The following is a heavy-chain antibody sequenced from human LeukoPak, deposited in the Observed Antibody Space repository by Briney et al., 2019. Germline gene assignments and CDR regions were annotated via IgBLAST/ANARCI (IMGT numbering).Heavy chain of an antibody. CDR1: GFTFDDYA. D-gene: IGHD3-9*01. Sequence: PGGSLRLSCAASGFTFDDYAMHWVRQAPGKGLEWVSLISWDGGSTYYADSVKGRFTISRDNSKNSLYLHMNSLRAEDTALYYCAKEPGVSFPPLTYWAKGPRVTV. J-gene: IGHJ4*02. CDR2: ISWDGGST. V-gene: IGHV3-43D*03. CDR3: AKEPGVSFPPLTY.